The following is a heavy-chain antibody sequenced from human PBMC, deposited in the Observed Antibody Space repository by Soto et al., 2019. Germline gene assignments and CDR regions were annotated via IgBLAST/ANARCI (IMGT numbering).Heavy chain of an antibody. CDR2: MNPNSGNT. CDR3: AREKSSWYDY. CDR1: GYTFTSYD. D-gene: IGHD6-13*01. Sequence: QVQLVQSGAEVKKPGASVKVSCKASGYTFTSYDINWVRQATGQGLEWMGWMNPNSGNTVYAQKFQGSVTMTSNTSISTADMELSSLRSEDTAVYYCAREKSSWYDYWGQGTLVTVSS. J-gene: IGHJ4*02. V-gene: IGHV1-8*01.